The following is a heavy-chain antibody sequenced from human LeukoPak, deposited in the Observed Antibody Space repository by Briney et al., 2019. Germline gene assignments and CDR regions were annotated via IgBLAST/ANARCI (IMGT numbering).Heavy chain of an antibody. CDR2: IYYSGTT. CDR1: GGSISSSGYY. J-gene: IGHJ6*02. D-gene: IGHD2-2*01. CDR3: ARVSFHCSSTSCYSNNYYHYGMDV. V-gene: IGHV4-31*03. Sequence: SETLSLTCTVSGGSISSSGYYWSWIRQHPGKDLEWIGYIYYSGTTDYNPSLESRVIISRDTSKNQFSLKLSSVTAADTAVYYCARVSFHCSSTSCYSNNYYHYGMDVWGQGTTVTVSS.